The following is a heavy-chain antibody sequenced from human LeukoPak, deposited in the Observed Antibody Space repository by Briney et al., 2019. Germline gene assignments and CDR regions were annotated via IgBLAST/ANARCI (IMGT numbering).Heavy chain of an antibody. CDR1: GDSISSYH. CDR3: ARGRQYLNPFDS. J-gene: IGHJ4*02. Sequence: SETLSLTCTVSGDSISSYHWNWIRQPPGKGLEYIGHISYTGTTNYNPSLKSRVTISLDTSKNQFSLKLNSVTDADTAVYYCARGRQYLNPFDSWGQGTLVTVSS. D-gene: IGHD2/OR15-2a*01. CDR2: ISYTGTT. V-gene: IGHV4-59*01.